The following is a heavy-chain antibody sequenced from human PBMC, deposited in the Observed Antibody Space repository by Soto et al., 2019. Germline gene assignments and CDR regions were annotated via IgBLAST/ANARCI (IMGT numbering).Heavy chain of an antibody. CDR3: PRRRYSGDHPDALEI. V-gene: IGHV3-33*01. CDR2: IWFDGSNK. CDR1: GFTFNTYR. D-gene: IGHD5-12*01. J-gene: IGHJ3*02. Sequence: QVQLVESGGAVVQPGRSLRLSCTASGFTFNTYRMHWVRQAPGKGLEWVAVIWFDGSNKFYLDSVKGRFTISRDNSKKTVYLQMNNVRAEATAVYHCPRRRYSGDHPDALEIWGRGKVVTVSS.